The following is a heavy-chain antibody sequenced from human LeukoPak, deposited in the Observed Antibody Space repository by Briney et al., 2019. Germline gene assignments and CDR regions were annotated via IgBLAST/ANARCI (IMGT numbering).Heavy chain of an antibody. CDR1: GFTFSSYA. CDR2: ISYDGSNK. V-gene: IGHV3-30-3*01. D-gene: IGHD2-21*02. Sequence: QPGRSLRLSCAASGFTFSSYAMHCVRQAPGKGLEWVAVISYDGSNKYYADSVKGRFTISRDNSKNTLYLQMNSLRAEDTAVYYCARDGSAYCGGDCYSHFFDYWGQGTLVTVSS. J-gene: IGHJ4*02. CDR3: ARDGSAYCGGDCYSHFFDY.